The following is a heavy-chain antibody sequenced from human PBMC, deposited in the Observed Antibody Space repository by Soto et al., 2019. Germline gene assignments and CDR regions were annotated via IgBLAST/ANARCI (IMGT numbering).Heavy chain of an antibody. J-gene: IGHJ4*02. Sequence: GGSLRLSCAAYGFTLSGSAMHWVRQASGKGLEWVGRIRSKTYNYATTYAASVTGRFTISRDDSNNTAYLQMNGLKTEDTAVYYCTRQGGWKDFDYWGQGTLVTVSS. V-gene: IGHV3-73*01. D-gene: IGHD6-19*01. CDR2: IRSKTYNYAT. CDR3: TRQGGWKDFDY. CDR1: GFTLSGSA.